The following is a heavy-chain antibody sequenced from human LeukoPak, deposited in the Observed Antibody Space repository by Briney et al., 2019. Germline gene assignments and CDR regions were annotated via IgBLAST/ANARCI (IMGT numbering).Heavy chain of an antibody. J-gene: IGHJ4*02. CDR3: ARSLRYYYDSSGYYYYFDY. D-gene: IGHD3-22*01. Sequence: GGSLRLSCAASGFTFSSYDMHWVRQATGKGLEWVSAIGTAGDTYYPGSVKGRFTISRENATNSLYLQMNSLRAGDTAVYYCARSLRYYYDSSGYYYYFDYWGQGTLVTVSS. CDR2: IGTAGDT. CDR1: GFTFSSYD. V-gene: IGHV3-13*01.